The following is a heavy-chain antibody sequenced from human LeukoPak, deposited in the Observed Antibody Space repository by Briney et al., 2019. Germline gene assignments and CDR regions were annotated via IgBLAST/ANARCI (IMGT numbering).Heavy chain of an antibody. Sequence: GGSLRLSCAASGFTFSSYAMSWVRQAPGKGLEWVSTISGGGDTYYPDSVKGRFTVSRDNSKNTLYVQMNSLRAEDTAVYYCAKGLTGHDSWGQGTLVTVSS. CDR2: ISGGGDT. J-gene: IGHJ4*02. V-gene: IGHV3-23*01. CDR3: AKGLTGHDS. CDR1: GFTFSSYA. D-gene: IGHD7-27*01.